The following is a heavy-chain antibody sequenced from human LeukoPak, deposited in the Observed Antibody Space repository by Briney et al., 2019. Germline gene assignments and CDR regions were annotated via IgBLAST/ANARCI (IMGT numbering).Heavy chain of an antibody. Sequence: SETLSLTCTVSAYSISSGYFWGWIRQPPGKGLEWIGSIYSSGSTYYNPSLKSRVTISVDTSMNQFSLQLSSVTAADTAVYYCARWFWGSGLDSWGQGTLVTVSA. J-gene: IGHJ4*02. CDR2: IYSSGST. D-gene: IGHD3-10*01. V-gene: IGHV4-38-2*02. CDR1: AYSISSGYF. CDR3: ARWFWGSGLDS.